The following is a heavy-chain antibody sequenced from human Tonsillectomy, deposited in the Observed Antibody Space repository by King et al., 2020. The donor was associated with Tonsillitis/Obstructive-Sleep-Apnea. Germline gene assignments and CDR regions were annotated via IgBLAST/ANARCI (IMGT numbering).Heavy chain of an antibody. CDR1: GLTFSSFV. V-gene: IGHV3-30*04. CDR2: ISNDGSNK. CDR3: ARDYRGDRGGFDI. D-gene: IGHD3-10*01. Sequence: VQLVESGGGVVQPGRSLRLSCAASGLTFSSFVMHWVRQGPGKGLEWVAVISNDGSNKYYADSVKGRFTISRDKSKNTLYLQMNSLRAEDTAVYYCARDYRGDRGGFDIWGQGTMVTVSS. J-gene: IGHJ3*02.